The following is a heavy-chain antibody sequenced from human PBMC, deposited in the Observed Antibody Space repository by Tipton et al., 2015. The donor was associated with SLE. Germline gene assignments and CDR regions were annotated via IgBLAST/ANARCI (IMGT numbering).Heavy chain of an antibody. CDR3: ARDQVQIWDY. J-gene: IGHJ4*02. V-gene: IGHV3-7*01. CDR1: GFTFSSYW. Sequence: QLVQSGGGLVQPGGSLRLSCTASGFTFSSYWMSWVRQAPGKGLELVANIKQDGSEKYCVDSVKGRFTISRDNAKNSLYLQMNSLRAEDTAVYFCARDQVQIWDYWGQGTLVTVSS. CDR2: IKQDGSEK.